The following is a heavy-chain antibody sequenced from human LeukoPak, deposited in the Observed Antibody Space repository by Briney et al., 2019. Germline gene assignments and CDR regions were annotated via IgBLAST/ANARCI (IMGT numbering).Heavy chain of an antibody. Sequence: ASVKVSCKASGYTFTSYGISWVRQAPGQGLEWMGWIGADSGDTHGDTHYAEKLQGRVTMTTDTSTDTAYMDLRSLTSDDTAVYYCARGSSPYNWYFDLWDHGTLVTVSS. CDR3: ARGSSPYNWYFDL. D-gene: IGHD4-11*01. J-gene: IGHJ2*01. CDR2: IGADSGDTHGDT. CDR1: GYTFTSYG. V-gene: IGHV1-18*01.